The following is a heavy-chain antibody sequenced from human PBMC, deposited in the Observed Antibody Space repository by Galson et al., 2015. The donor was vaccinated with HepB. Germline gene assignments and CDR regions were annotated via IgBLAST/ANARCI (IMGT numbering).Heavy chain of an antibody. CDR2: ISYDGRTQ. D-gene: IGHD6-19*01. V-gene: IGHV3-30*03. CDR3: ARDSGYVSGWYAGRGGFDY. Sequence: SLRLSCAASGFTLSSYAIHWVRQAPGKGLEWVTVISYDGRTQNYADSVMGRFTTPRDNSKDTVYLQMSSLRADDTAVYYCARDSGYVSGWYAGRGGFDYWGQGALVIVSS. CDR1: GFTLSSYA. J-gene: IGHJ4*02.